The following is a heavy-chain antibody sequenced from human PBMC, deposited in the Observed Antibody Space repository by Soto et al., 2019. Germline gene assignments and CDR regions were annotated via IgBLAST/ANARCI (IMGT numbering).Heavy chain of an antibody. CDR1: GFTFSSSV. CDR3: AKGSYSSSWYCFDC. Sequence: ESGGGLVQPGGSLRLSCAASGFTFSSSVMNWVRQAPGKGLQWVAGISNSGDSTNYADSVKGRFTISRDNSKNTLYLQMDSLRAEDTAVYYCAKGSYSSSWYCFDCWGQGTLVTVSS. D-gene: IGHD6-13*01. J-gene: IGHJ4*02. V-gene: IGHV3-23*01. CDR2: ISNSGDST.